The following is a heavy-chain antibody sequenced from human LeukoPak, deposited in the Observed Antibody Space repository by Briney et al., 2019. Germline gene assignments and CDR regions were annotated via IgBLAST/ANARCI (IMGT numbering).Heavy chain of an antibody. CDR3: ASSAGRPFAY. D-gene: IGHD1-1*01. CDR2: IKQDGHER. V-gene: IGHV3-7*01. CDR1: GFTFDDYA. J-gene: IGHJ4*02. Sequence: PGGSLRLSCAASGFTFDDYAMHWVRQAPGKGLEWVANIKQDGHERYYVDSVKGRFTISRDNAQNSLYLQMNSLRAEDTAVYYCASSAGRPFAYWGQGVLVTVSS.